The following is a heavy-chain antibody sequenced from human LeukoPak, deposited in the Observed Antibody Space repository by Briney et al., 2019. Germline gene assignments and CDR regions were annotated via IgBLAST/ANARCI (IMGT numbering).Heavy chain of an antibody. CDR3: ARSPDAYSSRWYNFDY. J-gene: IGHJ4*02. Sequence: PSETLSLTCTVSGGSISSSSYYWGWIRQPPGKGLEWIGYIYYSGSTYYNPSLKSRVTISVDTSKNQFSLKLISVTAADTAVYYCARSPDAYSSRWYNFDYWGQGTLVTVSS. D-gene: IGHD6-13*01. V-gene: IGHV4-30-4*08. CDR1: GGSISSSSYY. CDR2: IYYSGST.